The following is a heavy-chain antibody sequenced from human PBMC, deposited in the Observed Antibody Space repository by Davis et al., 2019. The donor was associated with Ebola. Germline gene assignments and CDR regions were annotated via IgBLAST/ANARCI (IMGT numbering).Heavy chain of an antibody. Sequence: ASVKVSCKASGYTFTSYGISWVRQAPGQGLEWMGWINPHNGNTNYAQKLQGRVTMTTDTSTSTAYMELRSLRSDDTAVYYCARDSMVRGNDYWGQGTLVTVSS. D-gene: IGHD3-10*01. J-gene: IGHJ4*02. V-gene: IGHV1-18*04. CDR2: INPHNGNT. CDR1: GYTFTSYG. CDR3: ARDSMVRGNDY.